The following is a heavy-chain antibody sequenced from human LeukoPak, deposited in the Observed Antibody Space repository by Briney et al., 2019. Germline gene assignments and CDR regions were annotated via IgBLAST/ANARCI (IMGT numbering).Heavy chain of an antibody. D-gene: IGHD3-10*01. CDR2: ISNSGSTV. CDR1: GFTFSGYE. CDR3: ARDKGSGSYYPFDY. Sequence: PGGSLRLSCAASGFTFSGYEMNWVRQAPGKGLEWISYISNSGSTVYYADSVKGRFTISRDNAKISLVLQLNSLRAEDTAVYYCARDKGSGSYYPFDYWGQGTLVTVSS. J-gene: IGHJ4*02. V-gene: IGHV3-48*03.